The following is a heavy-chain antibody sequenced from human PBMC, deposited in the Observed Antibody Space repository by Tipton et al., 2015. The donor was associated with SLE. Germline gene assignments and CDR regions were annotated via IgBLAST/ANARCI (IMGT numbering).Heavy chain of an antibody. D-gene: IGHD3-3*01. CDR1: GGTFSSYA. J-gene: IGHJ6*02. V-gene: IGHV1-69*05. CDR2: IIPIFGTA. CDR3: ARDKRITIFGVVKNYYGMDV. Sequence: QLVQSGAEVKKPGSSVKVSCKASGGTFSSYAISWVRQAPGQGLEWMGGIIPIFGTANYAQKFQGRVTITTDESTSTAYMELSSLRSEDTAVYYCARDKRITIFGVVKNYYGMDVWGQGTTVTVSS.